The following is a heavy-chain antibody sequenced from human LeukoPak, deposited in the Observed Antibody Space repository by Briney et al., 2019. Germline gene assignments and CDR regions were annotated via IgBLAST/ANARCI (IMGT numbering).Heavy chain of an antibody. CDR2: INHSGST. Sequence: SETLSLTCAVYGGSFSGYYWSWIRQPPGKGLEWIGEINHSGSTNYNPSLKSRVTISVDTSKNQFSLKLSSVTAADTAVYYCARGYGGGYWGQRTLVTVSS. V-gene: IGHV4-34*01. CDR3: ARGYGGGY. J-gene: IGHJ4*02. CDR1: GGSFSGYY. D-gene: IGHD3-10*01.